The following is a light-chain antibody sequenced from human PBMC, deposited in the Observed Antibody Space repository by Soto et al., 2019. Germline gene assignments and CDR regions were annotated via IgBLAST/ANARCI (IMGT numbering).Light chain of an antibody. V-gene: IGKV3-15*01. CDR1: QSVSIN. CDR3: QHYNNWPPWT. CDR2: GAS. Sequence: EIVMTQSPATLSVSPGERATLSCLSSQSVSINLAWYQQKPGQAPRILIYGASTRATGIPARFSGSGSGTEFTHPSSSLQSEEFAVYYCQHYNNWPPWTFGQGPKVDIK. J-gene: IGKJ1*01.